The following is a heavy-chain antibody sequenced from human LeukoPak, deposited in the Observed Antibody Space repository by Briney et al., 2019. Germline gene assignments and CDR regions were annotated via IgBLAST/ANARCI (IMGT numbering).Heavy chain of an antibody. Sequence: GGSLRLSCAASGFTFSTYTIHWVRQAPGKGLEWVAVISNDGHSKYYADPVKGRFTISRDNSKSTLFLQMNSLTIEDTAVYYCARETRLPHNDILINRRAFDIWGQGTILTVSS. CDR3: ARETRLPHNDILINRRAFDI. J-gene: IGHJ3*02. CDR2: ISNDGHSK. V-gene: IGHV3-30-3*01. D-gene: IGHD3-9*01. CDR1: GFTFSTYT.